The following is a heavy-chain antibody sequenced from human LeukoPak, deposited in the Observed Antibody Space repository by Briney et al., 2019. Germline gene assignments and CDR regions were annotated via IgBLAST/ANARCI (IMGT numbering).Heavy chain of an antibody. CDR1: GFTVSSNY. CDR3: ARDYSSGWYYFDY. Sequence: GGSLRLSCAASGFTVSSNYMSWVRQAPGKGLEWVSVIYSGGSTYYADSVKGRFTISRDNSKNTLYLQMNSLRAEDTAVYYCARDYSSGWYYFDYWGQGTLVSVSS. D-gene: IGHD6-19*01. CDR2: IYSGGST. J-gene: IGHJ4*02. V-gene: IGHV3-53*01.